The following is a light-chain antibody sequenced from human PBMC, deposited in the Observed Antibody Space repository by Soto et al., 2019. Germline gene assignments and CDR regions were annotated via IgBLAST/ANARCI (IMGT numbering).Light chain of an antibody. CDR2: EVS. J-gene: IGLJ2*01. Sequence: QSALTQPASVSGSPGQSITISCTGTSSDVGGYKYVSWYQQHPDKAPKLIIFEVSNRPSGISSRFSGSKSGNTASLTISGLQAEDEADYYCASYTSSSTSVIFGRGNKRTVL. CDR1: SSDVGGYKY. CDR3: ASYTSSSTSVI. V-gene: IGLV2-14*01.